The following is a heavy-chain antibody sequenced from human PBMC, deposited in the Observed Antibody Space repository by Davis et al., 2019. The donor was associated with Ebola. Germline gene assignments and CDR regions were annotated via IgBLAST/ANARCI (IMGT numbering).Heavy chain of an antibody. D-gene: IGHD1-7*01. V-gene: IGHV3-21*05. CDR3: AKIGGNYVHDY. J-gene: IGHJ4*02. CDR1: GFTFSSYS. Sequence: GSLKISCAASGFTFSSYSMNWVRQAPGKGLEWVSYISSSSSYIYYADSVKGRFTISRDNSKNTLYLQMNSLRAEDTAVYYCAKIGGNYVHDYWGQGTLVTVSS. CDR2: ISSSSSYI.